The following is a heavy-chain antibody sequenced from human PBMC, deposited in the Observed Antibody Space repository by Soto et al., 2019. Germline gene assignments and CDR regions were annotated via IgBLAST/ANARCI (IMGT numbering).Heavy chain of an antibody. V-gene: IGHV4-30-4*01. D-gene: IGHD2-15*01. Sequence: SETLSLTCTVSGGSINGAAYYWSWIRQPPGKGLEWIGFIYYSGNTFYNPSLKSRSALSVDISNNQFSLTLSSVTAEDTAIYYCVRGGGGGLFDPWGKGTMVTVSS. CDR3: VRGGGGGLFDP. J-gene: IGHJ5*02. CDR2: IYYSGNT. CDR1: GGSINGAAYY.